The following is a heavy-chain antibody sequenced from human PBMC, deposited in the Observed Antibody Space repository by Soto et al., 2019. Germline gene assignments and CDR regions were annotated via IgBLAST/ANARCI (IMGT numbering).Heavy chain of an antibody. J-gene: IGHJ5*01. V-gene: IGHV4-30-4*01. D-gene: IGHD7-27*01. Sequence: SETLSLTCSVSGDSISNLDYFWAWIRQPPGQALEYIGYIYKSATTYYNPSFESRVAISVDTSKSQFSLNVTSVTAADTAVYFCARGRYCLTGRCFPNWFDSWGQGALVTVPQ. CDR1: GDSISNLDYF. CDR3: ARGRYCLTGRCFPNWFDS. CDR2: IYKSATT.